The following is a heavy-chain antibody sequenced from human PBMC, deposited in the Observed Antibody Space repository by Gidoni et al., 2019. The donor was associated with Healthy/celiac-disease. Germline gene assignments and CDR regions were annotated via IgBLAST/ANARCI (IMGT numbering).Heavy chain of an antibody. D-gene: IGHD6-13*01. V-gene: IGHV3-11*01. CDR2: ISSSGSTI. CDR3: ARGRGQQLVHNYFDY. Sequence: LEWVSYISSSGSTIYYADSVKGRFTISRDNAKNSLYLQMNSLRAEDTAVYYCARGRGQQLVHNYFDYWGQGTLVTVSS. J-gene: IGHJ4*02.